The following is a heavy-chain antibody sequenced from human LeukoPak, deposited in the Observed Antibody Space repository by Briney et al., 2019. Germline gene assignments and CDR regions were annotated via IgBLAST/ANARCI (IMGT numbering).Heavy chain of an antibody. Sequence: SETLSLTCTVSGGSISSYYWSWIRQPAGKGLEWIGRIYTSGSTNYNPSLKSRVTMSVDTSKNQFSLKLSSVTAADTAVYYCAGEARSSANKNWFDPWGQGTLVTVSS. CDR3: AGEARSSANKNWFDP. CDR2: IYTSGST. V-gene: IGHV4-4*07. J-gene: IGHJ5*02. D-gene: IGHD1-26*01. CDR1: GGSISSYY.